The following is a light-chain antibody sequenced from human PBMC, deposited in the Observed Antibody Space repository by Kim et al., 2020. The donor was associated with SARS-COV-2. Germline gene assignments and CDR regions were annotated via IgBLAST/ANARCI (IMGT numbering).Light chain of an antibody. V-gene: IGLV1-40*01. Sequence: RVTTSCTGGSTNNGGGYNDHCYQQLPATAPNLLIFGKSNRPSWVPDHFSCSKYGTYASPAITALQAAEEDDDYCQSYDGSLSNYVFGTGTKVTVL. CDR3: QSYDGSLSNYV. CDR1: STNNGGGYN. J-gene: IGLJ1*01. CDR2: GKS.